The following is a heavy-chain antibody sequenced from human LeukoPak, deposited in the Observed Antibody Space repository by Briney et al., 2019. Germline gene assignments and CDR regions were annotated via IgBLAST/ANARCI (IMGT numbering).Heavy chain of an antibody. CDR2: IYTSGST. CDR1: GGSISSYY. J-gene: IGHJ6*02. CDR3: ARDIVVVPVENYYGMDV. Sequence: SETLSLTCTVSGGSISSYYWSWIRQPAGKGLEWIGRIYTSGSTNYNPSLKSRVTMSVDTSKNQFSLKLSSVTAADTAVYYCARDIVVVPVENYYGMDVWGQGTTVTVSS. D-gene: IGHD2-2*01. V-gene: IGHV4-4*07.